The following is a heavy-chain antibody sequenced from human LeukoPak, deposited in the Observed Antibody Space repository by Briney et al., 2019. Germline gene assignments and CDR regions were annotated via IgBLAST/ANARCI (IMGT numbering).Heavy chain of an antibody. CDR1: GFTFNSYG. D-gene: IGHD2-15*01. CDR3: AGGGGWKPDY. Sequence: GGSLRLSCAASGFTFNSYGMFWVRQAPGKGLEWVANIKQDGSEKYYVDSVKGRFTISRDNAKNSLFLQMNSLRAEDTAVYYCAGGGGWKPDYWGQGTLVTVSS. J-gene: IGHJ4*02. V-gene: IGHV3-7*04. CDR2: IKQDGSEK.